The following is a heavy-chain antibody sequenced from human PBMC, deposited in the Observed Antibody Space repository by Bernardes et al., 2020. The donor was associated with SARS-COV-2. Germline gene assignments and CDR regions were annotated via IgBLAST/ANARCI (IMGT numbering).Heavy chain of an antibody. D-gene: IGHD6-19*01. V-gene: IGHV4-39*01. CDR3: ARASGQQWLVYFDF. Sequence: SETLSLTCTVSGGSLSSSSYYWAWMRQPPGKGLEWIGTFYYSGGTYYNPSLKSRVTISVDTSKNQFSLKVSSVTATDTAVYYCARASGQQWLVYFDFWGQGTLVPVSS. J-gene: IGHJ4*02. CDR1: GGSLSSSSYY. CDR2: FYYSGGT.